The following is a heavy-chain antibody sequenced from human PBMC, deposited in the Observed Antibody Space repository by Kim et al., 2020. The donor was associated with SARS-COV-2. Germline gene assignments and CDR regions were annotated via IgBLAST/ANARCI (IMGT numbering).Heavy chain of an antibody. CDR2: TA. D-gene: IGHD3-10*01. V-gene: IGHV1-69*01. J-gene: IGHJ4*02. CDR3: VTGGSGSFDL. Sequence: TANYAKKFQGRVTITAEESTSTAYMELSSLRSEDTAVYYCVTGGSGSFDLCGQGTLVTVSS.